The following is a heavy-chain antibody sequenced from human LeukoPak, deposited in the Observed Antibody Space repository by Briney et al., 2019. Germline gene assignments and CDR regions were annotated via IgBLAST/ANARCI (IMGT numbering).Heavy chain of an antibody. CDR2: IYPGDSDT. V-gene: IGHV5-51*01. Sequence: KPGESLKISCKGSGYSFTSYWIGWVRQMPGKGLEWMGIIYPGDSDTRYSPSFQGQVTISADKSISTAYLQWSSLKASDTAMYYCARHGSGYCSGGSCYSAKWEFDPWGQGTLVTVSS. D-gene: IGHD2-15*01. CDR1: GYSFTSYW. CDR3: ARHGSGYCSGGSCYSAKWEFDP. J-gene: IGHJ5*02.